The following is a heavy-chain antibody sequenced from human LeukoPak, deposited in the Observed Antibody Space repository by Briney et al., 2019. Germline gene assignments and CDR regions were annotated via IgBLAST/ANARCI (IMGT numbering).Heavy chain of an antibody. D-gene: IGHD3-10*01. CDR2: INPSGGST. CDR3: AREGGVTMVRGVIGIDY. Sequence: ASVKVSCKASGYTFTSYYMHWVRQAPGQGLEWMGIINPSGGSTSYAQKFQGRVTMTRDTSTSTVYMELSSLRSEDTAVYYCAREGGVTMVRGVIGIDYWGQGTQVTVSS. CDR1: GYTFTSYY. J-gene: IGHJ4*02. V-gene: IGHV1-46*01.